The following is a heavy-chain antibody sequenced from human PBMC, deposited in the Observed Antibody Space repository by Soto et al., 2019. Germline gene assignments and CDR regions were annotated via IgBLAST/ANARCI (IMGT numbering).Heavy chain of an antibody. CDR1: GGSISSGDYY. CDR2: IYYSGST. V-gene: IGHV4-30-4*01. J-gene: IGHJ4*02. CDR3: ARVSRGVIII. D-gene: IGHD3-10*01. Sequence: SEMLSLNCTVSGGSISSGDYYWSWIRQPPGKGLEWIGYIYYSGSTYYNPSLKSRVTISVDTSKNQFSLKLSSVTAADTAVYYCARVSRGVIIIWGQGTLVTVSS.